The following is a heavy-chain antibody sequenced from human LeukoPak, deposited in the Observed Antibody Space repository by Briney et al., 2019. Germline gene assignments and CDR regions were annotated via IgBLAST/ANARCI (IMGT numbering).Heavy chain of an antibody. CDR3: ARLPVVVVPGKYSYRMDV. CDR1: GGSISSSSYY. J-gene: IGHJ6*02. CDR2: IHYSGNT. V-gene: IGHV4-39*01. Sequence: SETLSLTCTVSGGSISSSSYYWGWTRQPPGKGLEWIGSIHYSGNTYYNPSLKSRVTISVDTSKNQFSLKLSSVTAAETAVYYCARLPVVVVPGKYSYRMDVWGQGTTVTVSS. D-gene: IGHD2-2*01.